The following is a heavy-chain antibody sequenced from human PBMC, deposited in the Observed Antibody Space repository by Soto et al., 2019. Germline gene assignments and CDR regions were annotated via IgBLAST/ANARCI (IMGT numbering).Heavy chain of an antibody. CDR2: ISYDGSNK. J-gene: IGHJ3*02. CDR1: GFTFSSYA. CDR3: AREGRYCSGGSCYFESAFDI. Sequence: QVQLVESGGGVVQPGRSLRLSCAASGFTFSSYAMHWVRQAPGNGLEWVAVISYDGSNKYYADSVKGRFTISRDNSKNTLYLQMNSLRAEDKAVYYCAREGRYCSGGSCYFESAFDIWGQGTMVTVSS. V-gene: IGHV3-30-3*01. D-gene: IGHD2-15*01.